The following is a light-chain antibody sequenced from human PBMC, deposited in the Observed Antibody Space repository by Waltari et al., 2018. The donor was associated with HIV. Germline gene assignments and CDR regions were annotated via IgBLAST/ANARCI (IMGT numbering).Light chain of an antibody. J-gene: IGLJ2*01. CDR1: NIGTKS. CDR2: YNA. V-gene: IGLV3-21*04. CDR3: HVWDTISDHVV. Sequence: SYVLTQPPSVSVAPGKTAKITCVGNNIGTKSVHRYQQKPNQAPVLVFYYNADRPSGSPERFSGSNSGNTATLTINRVEAGDEADYYCHVWDTISDHVVFGGGSKLTVL.